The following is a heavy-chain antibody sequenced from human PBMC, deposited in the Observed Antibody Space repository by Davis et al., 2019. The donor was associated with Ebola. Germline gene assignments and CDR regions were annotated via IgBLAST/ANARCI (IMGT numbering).Heavy chain of an antibody. CDR3: ASPYYDFWSGDYYYYGMDV. CDR2: IYYSGST. V-gene: IGHV4-39*01. CDR1: GGSISSSSYY. Sequence: SETLSLTCIVSGGSISSSSYYWGWIRQPPGKGLEWIGSIYYSGSTYYNPSLKSRVTISVDTSKNQFSLKLSSVTAADTAVYYCASPYYDFWSGDYYYYGMDVWGQGTTVTVSS. D-gene: IGHD3-3*01. J-gene: IGHJ6*02.